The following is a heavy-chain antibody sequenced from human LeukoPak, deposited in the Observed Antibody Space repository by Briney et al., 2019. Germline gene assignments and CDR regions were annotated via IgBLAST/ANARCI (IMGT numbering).Heavy chain of an antibody. CDR3: ARNRVDYYDSSGYYGGFDY. CDR1: GYTFTSYG. D-gene: IGHD3-22*01. V-gene: IGHV1-8*03. CDR2: KNPNSGNT. Sequence: GASVKVSCKASGYTFTSYGINWVRQATGQGLEWMGWKNPNSGNTDYAQKFQGRVTITRNTSISTAYMELSSLRSEDTAVYYCARNRVDYYDSSGYYGGFDYWGQGTLVTVSS. J-gene: IGHJ4*02.